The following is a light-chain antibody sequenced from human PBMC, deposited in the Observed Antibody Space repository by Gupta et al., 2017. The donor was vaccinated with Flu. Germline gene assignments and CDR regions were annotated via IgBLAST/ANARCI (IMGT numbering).Light chain of an antibody. J-gene: IGLJ3*02. CDR2: SRS. CDR3: LLACGGGGWV. CDR1: TGAVTSGYH. V-gene: IGLV7-43*01. Sequence: QPLVTQDPSLTVSPGRTVTLTFASSTGAVTSGYHANWYQQKGEQAHRAMIYSRSSKPAGTPGRFSGSFGGSTAALTLSGVAEEEAAEYYCLLACGGGGWVFGGGTKLTVL.